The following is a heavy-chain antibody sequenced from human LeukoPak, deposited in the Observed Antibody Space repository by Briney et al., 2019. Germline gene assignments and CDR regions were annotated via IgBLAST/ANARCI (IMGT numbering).Heavy chain of an antibody. D-gene: IGHD3-3*01. J-gene: IGHJ4*02. Sequence: GGSLRLSCAASGFTFDDYAMHWVRQVPGRAPEWLSLINGDGTNTYYADSVKGRFTLSRDNGKKSLFLQMDSLRTEDTALYYCVRGNTTFYDVWTGYYWFGGYFDFWGQGTQVTVS. CDR2: INGDGTNT. CDR1: GFTFDDYA. V-gene: IGHV3-43*02. CDR3: VRGNTTFYDVWTGYYWFGGYFDF.